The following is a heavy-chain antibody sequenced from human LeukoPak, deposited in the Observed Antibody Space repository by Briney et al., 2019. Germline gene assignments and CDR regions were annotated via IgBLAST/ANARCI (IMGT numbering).Heavy chain of an antibody. J-gene: IGHJ1*01. Sequence: PGGSLRLSCAASGFTFSSYGMHWVRQAPGKGLEWVAVIWYDGSNKYYADSVKGRFSISRDNSKNMLYLQMNSLRAEDTAVYYCAKPTAAGAVLLNFQHWGQGTLVTVSS. CDR2: IWYDGSNK. D-gene: IGHD6-13*01. CDR1: GFTFSSYG. V-gene: IGHV3-33*06. CDR3: AKPTAAGAVLLNFQH.